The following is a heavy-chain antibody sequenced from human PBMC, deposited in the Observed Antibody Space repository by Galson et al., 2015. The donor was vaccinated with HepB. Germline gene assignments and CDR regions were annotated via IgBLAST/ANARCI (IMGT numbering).Heavy chain of an antibody. Sequence: SVKVSCKVSGYTLTELSMHWVRQAPGKGLEWMGGFDPEDGETIYAQKFQGRVTMTEDTSTDTAYMELSSLRSEDTAVYYCATDLGGSSWPFDYWGQGTLVTVSS. CDR1: GYTLTELS. D-gene: IGHD6-13*01. J-gene: IGHJ4*02. V-gene: IGHV1-24*01. CDR3: ATDLGGSSWPFDY. CDR2: FDPEDGET.